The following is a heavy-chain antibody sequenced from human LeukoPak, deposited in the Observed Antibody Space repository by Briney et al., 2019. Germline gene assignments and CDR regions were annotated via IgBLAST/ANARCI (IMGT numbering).Heavy chain of an antibody. CDR3: ATHRRSGSGGSENAFEI. V-gene: IGHV4-59*08. CDR1: GGSISSHY. Sequence: SETLSLTCIVSGGSISSHYWSWIRQPPGKALEWIGYISYSGSTNYNPSLKSRVTISGDTSKNQFSLKLNSVTAADTAIYYCATHRRSGSGGSENAFEIWGQGTMVTVSS. CDR2: ISYSGST. J-gene: IGHJ3*02. D-gene: IGHD5-12*01.